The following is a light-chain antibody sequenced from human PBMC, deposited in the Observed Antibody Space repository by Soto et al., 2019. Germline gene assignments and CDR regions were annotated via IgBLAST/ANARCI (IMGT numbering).Light chain of an antibody. CDR1: SSNLGSGYD. Sequence: QSVLTQSPSVSGAPGQRVTISCTGSSSNLGSGYDVQWYQQLPGAAPKLLIYGNTNRPSGVPDRFSGSKSGTSASLAISGLQAEDEAEYFCQSYDNMVSPYNYVFGTGTKVTVL. CDR2: GNT. CDR3: QSYDNMVSPYNYV. J-gene: IGLJ1*01. V-gene: IGLV1-40*01.